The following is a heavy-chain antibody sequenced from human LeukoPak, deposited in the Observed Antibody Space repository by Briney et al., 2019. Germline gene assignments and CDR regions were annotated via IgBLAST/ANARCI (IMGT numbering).Heavy chain of an antibody. V-gene: IGHV4-59*01. CDR2: IYYSGST. CDR3: ARVLHSSGWYFDY. CDR1: GGSLCSYY. J-gene: IGHJ4*02. Sequence: SETLSLTRALSGGSLCSYYWSWIRQPPGEGLEWIGYIYYSGSTNYNPSLNSRVTISVDTSKNQFSLKLSSVTAADTVVYYCARVLHSSGWYFDYWGQGTLVTVSS. D-gene: IGHD6-19*01.